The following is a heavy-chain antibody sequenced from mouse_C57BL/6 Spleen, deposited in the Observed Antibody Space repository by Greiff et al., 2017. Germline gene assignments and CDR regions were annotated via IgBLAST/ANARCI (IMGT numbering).Heavy chain of an antibody. V-gene: IGHV1-64*01. CDR2: IHPNSGST. CDR1: GYTFTSYW. D-gene: IGHD1-1*01. J-gene: IGHJ4*01. CDR3: ARDTTVVASPFYAMDY. Sequence: QVQLQQPGAELVKPGASVKLSYKASGYTFTSYWMHWVKQRPGQGLEWIGMIHPNSGSTNYNEKFKSKATLTVDKSSSTAYMQLSSLTSEDSAVYYCARDTTVVASPFYAMDYWGQGTSVTVSS.